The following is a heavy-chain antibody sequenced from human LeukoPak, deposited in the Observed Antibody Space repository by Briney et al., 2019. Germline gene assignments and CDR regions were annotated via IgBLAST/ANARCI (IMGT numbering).Heavy chain of an antibody. V-gene: IGHV3-7*01. D-gene: IGHD6-19*01. Sequence: GGSLRLSCAASGFTFSSYWMNWARQAPGKGLEWVASINHNGNVNYYVDSVKGRFTISRDNAKNSLYLQMSNLRAEDTAVYYCARSGSGGWIDHWGQGTLVTVSS. J-gene: IGHJ4*02. CDR3: ARSGSGGWIDH. CDR2: INHNGNVN. CDR1: GFTFSSYW.